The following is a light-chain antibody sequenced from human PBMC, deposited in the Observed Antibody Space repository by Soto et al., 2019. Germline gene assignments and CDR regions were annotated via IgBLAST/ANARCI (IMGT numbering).Light chain of an antibody. Sequence: EIVMTQSPATLSVSPGERVTLSCRASQSVSWNLACYQHIPGQVPRLLIYGASTGATGTPARFSGSGGATDFTLTISSLQSEDFALYYCQQYYHWPWTFGQGTKVEIK. J-gene: IGKJ1*01. CDR3: QQYYHWPWT. CDR1: QSVSWN. V-gene: IGKV3-15*01. CDR2: GAS.